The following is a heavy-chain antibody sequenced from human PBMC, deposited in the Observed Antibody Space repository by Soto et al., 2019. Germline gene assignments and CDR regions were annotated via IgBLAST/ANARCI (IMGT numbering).Heavy chain of an antibody. Sequence: GGSRRLSCAASGFTFSSYAMSWFPQAPGNGLEWVSAISGSGGSTYYADSVKGRFTISRDNSTHTLYLQMNRLRAEDTAVYYCAKGYSSSSYYYYGMDVWGQGTTVTVSS. J-gene: IGHJ6*02. D-gene: IGHD6-6*01. CDR1: GFTFSSYA. CDR2: ISGSGGST. CDR3: AKGYSSSSYYYYGMDV. V-gene: IGHV3-23*01.